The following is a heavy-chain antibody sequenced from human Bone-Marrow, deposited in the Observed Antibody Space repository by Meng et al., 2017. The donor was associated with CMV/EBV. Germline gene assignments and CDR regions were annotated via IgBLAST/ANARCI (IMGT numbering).Heavy chain of an antibody. CDR1: GFTFSSYW. V-gene: IGHV3-74*01. Sequence: ASGFTFSSYWMHWVRQAPGKGLVWVSRIKSDGSSTNYADSVKGRFTISRDNAKNTLYLQMNSLRAEDTAVYYCARVHCSTTSCYWFDPWGHGTLVTVS. J-gene: IGHJ5*02. CDR2: IKSDGSST. D-gene: IGHD2-2*01. CDR3: ARVHCSTTSCYWFDP.